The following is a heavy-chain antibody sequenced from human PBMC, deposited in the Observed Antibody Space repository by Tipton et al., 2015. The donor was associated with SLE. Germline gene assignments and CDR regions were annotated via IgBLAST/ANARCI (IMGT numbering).Heavy chain of an antibody. CDR2: IYYSGNT. J-gene: IGHJ4*02. D-gene: IGHD6-13*01. V-gene: IGHV4-34*01. Sequence: TLSLTCVVYCDPFSGHYWSWCRPPPGKGLEWIGSIYYSGNTFFNPSLKSRLTMSVDTSKKHFSLELSSVTAADTAVYYCARLGYSSPDYWGQGTLVTVSS. CDR1: CDPFSGHY. CDR3: ARLGYSSPDY.